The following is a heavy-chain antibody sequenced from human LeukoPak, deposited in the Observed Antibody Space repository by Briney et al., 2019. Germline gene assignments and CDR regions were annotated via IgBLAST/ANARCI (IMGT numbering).Heavy chain of an antibody. Sequence: GGSLRLSCAASGFTFSDSTIYWVRQVSGKGLEWLGHIRNKANTYATAFAASVKGRFTIARHDSKNTAYLRMNSLKSEDTAVYYCSGWDGSYEYWGQGTLVTVSS. J-gene: IGHJ4*02. CDR2: IRNKANTYAT. CDR3: SGWDGSYEY. CDR1: GFTFSDST. V-gene: IGHV3-73*01. D-gene: IGHD3-10*01.